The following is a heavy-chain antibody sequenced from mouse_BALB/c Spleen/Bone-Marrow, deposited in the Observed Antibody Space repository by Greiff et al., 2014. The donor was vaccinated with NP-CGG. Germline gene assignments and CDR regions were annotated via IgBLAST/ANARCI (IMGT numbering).Heavy chain of an antibody. D-gene: IGHD1-2*01. J-gene: IGHJ4*01. V-gene: IGHV5-17*02. CDR2: ISSGSITI. CDR1: GFTFSSFA. CDR3: VRDYGYEAMDY. Sequence: EVKLVESGGGLVQPGGSRKLSCAASGFTFSSFAMHWVRQAPEKGLEWVAYISSGSITIYYADTVKGRFTISRDNPKNTLFLQMTSLRSEDTAMYYCVRDYGYEAMDYWGQGTSVTVSS.